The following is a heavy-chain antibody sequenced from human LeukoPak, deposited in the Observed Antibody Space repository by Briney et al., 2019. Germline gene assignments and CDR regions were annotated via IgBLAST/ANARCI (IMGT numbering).Heavy chain of an antibody. CDR2: IYPGDSDT. CDR1: GYSFTTYW. Sequence: GASLKISCKGSGYSFTTYWIGWVRQLPGKGLEWMGIIYPGDSDTRYSPSFQGQVTISADRSISTAYLQWSSLKASDTAMYYCARGFYGGYYYYYMDVWGKGTTVTVSS. J-gene: IGHJ6*03. D-gene: IGHD4/OR15-4a*01. V-gene: IGHV5-51*01. CDR3: ARGFYGGYYYYYMDV.